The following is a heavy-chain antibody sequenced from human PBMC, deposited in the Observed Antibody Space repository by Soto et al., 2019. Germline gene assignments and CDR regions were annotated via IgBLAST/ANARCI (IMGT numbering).Heavy chain of an antibody. CDR1: GFTVSSKY. Sequence: DVQLVETGGELIQPGGSLRLSCAASGFTVSSKYMSWVRQAPGKGLEWISVIWSAGLIYYADSVRGRFTISRDISKYILYLEMTSLMANDTAVYYCAREAPMDVWGQGTTVTVSS. J-gene: IGHJ6*02. V-gene: IGHV3-53*02. CDR3: AREAPMDV. CDR2: IWSAGLI.